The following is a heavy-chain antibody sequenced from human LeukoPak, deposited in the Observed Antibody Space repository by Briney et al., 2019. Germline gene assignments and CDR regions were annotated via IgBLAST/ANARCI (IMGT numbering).Heavy chain of an antibody. D-gene: IGHD5-24*01. CDR1: GGTFSSYT. J-gene: IGHJ4*02. CDR3: ASPSLGWLQFNY. V-gene: IGHV1-69*08. CDR2: IIPILGTA. Sequence: SVKVSCKASGGTFSSYTISGVRQAPGQGLEWMGRIIPILGTANYAQKFQGRVTITADESTSTAYMELSSLRSEDTAVYYCASPSLGWLQFNYWGQGTLVTVSS.